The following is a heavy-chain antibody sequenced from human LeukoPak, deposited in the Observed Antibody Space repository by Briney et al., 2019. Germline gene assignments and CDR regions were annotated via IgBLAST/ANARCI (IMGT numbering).Heavy chain of an antibody. V-gene: IGHV1-18*01. Sequence: ASVKVSCKASGYTFTSNGITWVRQAPGQGLEWLGWINTYNGNTNYAQKLQGRVTMTTDTSTSTVYMELRSLRSDDTAVYYCARVGYYYDSSGLLFDYWGQGTLVTVSS. J-gene: IGHJ4*02. D-gene: IGHD3-22*01. CDR3: ARVGYYYDSSGLLFDY. CDR1: GYTFTSNG. CDR2: INTYNGNT.